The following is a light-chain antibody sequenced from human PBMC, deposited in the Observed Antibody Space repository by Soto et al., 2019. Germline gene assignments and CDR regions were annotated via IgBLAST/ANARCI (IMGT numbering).Light chain of an antibody. CDR2: WAS. CDR1: QRVLYSSNNKNY. CDR3: QQYYSPWT. Sequence: DIVMTQSPDSLTVSLGERATINCKSSQRVLYSSNNKNYLAWYQQKQGQPPKLLIYWASIREPGVPDRFSGSGSGTDFTLTIRNLQAEDVAVYYCQQYYSPWTFGQGTKVEIK. J-gene: IGKJ1*01. V-gene: IGKV4-1*01.